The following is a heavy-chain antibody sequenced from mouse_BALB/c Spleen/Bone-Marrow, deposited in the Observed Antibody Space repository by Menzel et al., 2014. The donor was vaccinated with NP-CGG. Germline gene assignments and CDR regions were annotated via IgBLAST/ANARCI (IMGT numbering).Heavy chain of an antibody. D-gene: IGHD2-14*01. CDR1: GFNIKDTY. CDR2: IDPANGNT. V-gene: IGHV14-3*02. Sequence: EVKVVESGAELVKPGASVKLSCTASGFNIKDTYMHWVKQRPEQGLEWIGRIDPANGNTKYDPKFQGKATITADTSSNTAYLQLSSLTSEDTAVYYCARGTPYAMDYWGQGTSVTVSS. CDR3: ARGTPYAMDY. J-gene: IGHJ4*01.